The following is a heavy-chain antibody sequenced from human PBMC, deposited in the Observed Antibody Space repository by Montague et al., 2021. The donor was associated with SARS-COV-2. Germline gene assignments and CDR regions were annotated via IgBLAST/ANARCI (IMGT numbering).Heavy chain of an antibody. J-gene: IGHJ4*02. CDR1: GSTFSHSA. CDR2: IWHDGTKK. D-gene: IGHD6-25*01. Sequence: SLRLSCAASGSTFSHSAMHWVRQAPGKGLEWVAVIWHDGTKKFHANSVKGRFIISRDNSQNLLHLQMNSVRGDDTALYYCAKSKAAAGMASVFDVWGQGTLVTVSS. V-gene: IGHV3-33*06. CDR3: AKSKAAAGMASVFDV.